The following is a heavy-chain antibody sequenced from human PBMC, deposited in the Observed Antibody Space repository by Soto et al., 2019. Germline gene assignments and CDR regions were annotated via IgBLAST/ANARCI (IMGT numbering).Heavy chain of an antibody. CDR2: ISGSGGST. CDR3: ANLLGYCSSTSCQDFDY. J-gene: IGHJ4*02. CDR1: GFTFSSYA. D-gene: IGHD2-2*01. Sequence: EVQLLESGGGLVQPGGSLRLSCAASGFTFSSYAMSWVRQAPGKGLEWVSAISGSGGSTYYADSVKGRFTISRDNPKNTLYLQMTSLRAEATAVYYCANLLGYCSSTSCQDFDYWGQGTLVTVCS. V-gene: IGHV3-23*01.